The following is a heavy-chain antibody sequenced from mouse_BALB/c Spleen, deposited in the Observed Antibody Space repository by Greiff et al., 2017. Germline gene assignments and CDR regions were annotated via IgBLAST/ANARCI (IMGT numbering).Heavy chain of an antibody. CDR3: ARGGAYYGNYEDWYFDV. Sequence: EVKLQESGPGLVKPSQSLSLTCSVTGYSITSGYYWNWIRQFPGNKLEWMGYISYDGSNNYNPSLKNRISITRDTSKNQFFLKLNSVTTEDTATYYCARGGAYYGNYEDWYFDVWGAGTTVTVSS. V-gene: IGHV3-6*02. CDR2: ISYDGSN. J-gene: IGHJ1*01. CDR1: GYSITSGYY. D-gene: IGHD2-10*01.